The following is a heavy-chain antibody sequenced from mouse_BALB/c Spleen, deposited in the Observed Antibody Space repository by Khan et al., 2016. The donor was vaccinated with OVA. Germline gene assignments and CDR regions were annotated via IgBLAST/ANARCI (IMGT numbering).Heavy chain of an antibody. D-gene: IGHD2-14*01. J-gene: IGHJ4*01. CDR3: ARVGYSGTMDY. CDR1: GYTFTTYG. V-gene: IGHV9-3-1*01. Sequence: QIQLVQSGTELKKPGVTVKISCKASGYTFTTYGMNWVKQAPGKGLKWMGWINTYTGEPTYVDDFKGRFAFSLETSASPAYLQINNLKNEDTATYFCARVGYSGTMDYWGQGTSVTVSS. CDR2: INTYTGEP.